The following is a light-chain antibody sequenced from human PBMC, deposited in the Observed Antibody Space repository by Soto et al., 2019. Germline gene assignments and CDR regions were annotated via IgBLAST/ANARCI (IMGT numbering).Light chain of an antibody. Sequence: QSALTQSASVSGSPGQSIAISCTGTSSDVGAYNYVSWYQQHPGKAPKLMIYDVNTRPSGVSDRFSGSKSGNTASLTISGLQAEDEADYYCSSYTTSGSVVFGGGTKLTVL. V-gene: IGLV2-14*01. CDR2: DVN. CDR1: SSDVGAYNY. CDR3: SSYTTSGSVV. J-gene: IGLJ2*01.